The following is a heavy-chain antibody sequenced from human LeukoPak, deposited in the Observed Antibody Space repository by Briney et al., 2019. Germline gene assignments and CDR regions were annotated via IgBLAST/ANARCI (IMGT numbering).Heavy chain of an antibody. V-gene: IGHV3-15*01. CDR2: IKSKTDGGTT. CDR1: AFTFSNAW. J-gene: IGHJ4*02. D-gene: IGHD3-22*01. CDR3: TTLTYYYDSSGYYS. Sequence: GGSLRLSCAAYAFTFSNAWMSWVRQAPGKGLEWVGRIKSKTDGGTTDYAAPVKGRFTISRDDSKNTLYLQMNSLKTEDTAVYYCTTLTYYYDSSGYYSWGQGTLVTVSS.